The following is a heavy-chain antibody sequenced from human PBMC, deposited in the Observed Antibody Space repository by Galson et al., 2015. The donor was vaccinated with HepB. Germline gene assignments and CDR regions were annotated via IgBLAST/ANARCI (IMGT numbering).Heavy chain of an antibody. CDR2: IIPIFGTA. J-gene: IGHJ6*02. Sequence: SVKVSCKASGGTFSCYAISWVRQAPGQGLEWMGGIIPIFGTANYAQKFQGRVTITADESTSTAYMELSSLRSEDTAVYYCARGRANIAAAANYYYYYGMDVWGQGTTVTVSS. CDR1: GGTFSCYA. D-gene: IGHD6-13*01. V-gene: IGHV1-69*13. CDR3: ARGRANIAAAANYYYYYGMDV.